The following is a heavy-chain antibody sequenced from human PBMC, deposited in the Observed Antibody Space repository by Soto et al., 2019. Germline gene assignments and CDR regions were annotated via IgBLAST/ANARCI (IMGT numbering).Heavy chain of an antibody. V-gene: IGHV4-31*03. CDR1: GGSLTSGGYY. Sequence: QVQLQESGPGLVKPSQTLSLTCSVSGGSLTSGGYYWSWIRQHPGMGLEWIAHIFHSGSTHHNPSIKIRVTISVDTSKNQFSLNLTSVTAADTAVYYCASGGDSDNYFAPWGQGTLVAVSS. D-gene: IGHD2-21*02. CDR2: IFHSGST. CDR3: ASGGDSDNYFAP. J-gene: IGHJ5*02.